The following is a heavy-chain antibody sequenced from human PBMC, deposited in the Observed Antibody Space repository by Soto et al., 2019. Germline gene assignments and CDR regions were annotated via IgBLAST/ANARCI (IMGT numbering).Heavy chain of an antibody. D-gene: IGHD3-10*01. V-gene: IGHV3-23*01. CDR3: AKKVNSGSGSQYFDY. CDR1: GFTFSSYS. J-gene: IGHJ4*02. CDR2: FRTGGDDGTT. Sequence: GGSLRLSCAASGFTFSSYSMSWVRQAPGKGLEWVSGFRTGGDDGTTYYADSVKGRFTISRDNSKNTLFLQMNSLRAEDTAIYYCAKKVNSGSGSQYFDYWGQGTRVTVAS.